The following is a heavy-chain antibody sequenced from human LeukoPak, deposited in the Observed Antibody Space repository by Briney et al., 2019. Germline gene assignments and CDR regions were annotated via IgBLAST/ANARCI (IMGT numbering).Heavy chain of an antibody. CDR1: GYTFTSYD. J-gene: IGHJ3*02. CDR2: MNPNSGNT. V-gene: IGHV1-8*01. Sequence: GASVKVSCKASGYTFTSYDINWVRQATGQGLEWMGWMNPNSGNTGYGQKFQGRITMTRNTSISTAYMELSSLTSDDTAVYFCVSRRKGRAYDIWGQGTMVTVSS. CDR3: VSRRKGRAYDI.